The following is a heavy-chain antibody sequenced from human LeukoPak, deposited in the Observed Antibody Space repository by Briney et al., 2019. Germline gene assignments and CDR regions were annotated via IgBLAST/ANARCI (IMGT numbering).Heavy chain of an antibody. CDR3: TTAVLYGGNDFDY. V-gene: IGHV1-2*02. CDR1: GYTFTGYY. J-gene: IGHJ4*02. Sequence: ASVKVSCKASGYTFTGYYMHWVRQAPGQGLEWMGWINPNSGVTKFAQRFQGRVTMTRDTSTSTAYLDLSSLRSDDTAVYYCTTAVLYGGNDFDYWGQGTLVTVSS. D-gene: IGHD5-12*01. CDR2: INPNSGVT.